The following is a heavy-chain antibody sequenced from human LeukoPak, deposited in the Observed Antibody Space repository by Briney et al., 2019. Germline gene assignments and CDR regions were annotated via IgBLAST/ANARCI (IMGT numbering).Heavy chain of an antibody. D-gene: IGHD2-2*01. V-gene: IGHV1-8*01. J-gene: IGHJ5*02. Sequence: ASVKVSCKASGYTFTSYDINWVRQATGQGLDWMGWMNPNSGNTGYAQKFQGRVTMTRNTSISTAYMELSSLRSEDTAVYYCARVPVRGGYCSSTSCPSWFDPWGQGTLVTVSS. CDR2: MNPNSGNT. CDR1: GYTFTSYD. CDR3: ARVPVRGGYCSSTSCPSWFDP.